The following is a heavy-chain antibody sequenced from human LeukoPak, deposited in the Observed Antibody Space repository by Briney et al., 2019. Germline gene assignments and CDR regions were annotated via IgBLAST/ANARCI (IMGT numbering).Heavy chain of an antibody. CDR3: VKDGDDSGSYLVY. D-gene: IGHD1-26*01. CDR1: RFTFSSYG. Sequence: TGGSLRLSCAASRFTFSSYGMHWVRQAPGKGLEGVAFIPYDGNNKYYADSVKGRFTISRDNSKNTLYLQMNSLRAEDTAVYYCVKDGDDSGSYLVYWGQGTLVTVSS. J-gene: IGHJ4*02. V-gene: IGHV3-30*02. CDR2: IPYDGNNK.